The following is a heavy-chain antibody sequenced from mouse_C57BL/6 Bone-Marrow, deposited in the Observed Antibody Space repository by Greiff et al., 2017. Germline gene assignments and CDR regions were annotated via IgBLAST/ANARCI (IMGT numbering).Heavy chain of an antibody. CDR1: GYAFSSSW. CDR2: IYPGDGDP. V-gene: IGHV1-82*01. J-gene: IGHJ2*01. Sequence: QVQLQQSGPELVTPGASVKISCKASGYAFSSSWMHWVKQRPGKGLEWIGRIYPGDGDPNYNGKFKGKATLTADNSSSTAYMQLISLSSEDAAVYFCARGGYYWGQGTTLTDSS. CDR3: ARGGYY.